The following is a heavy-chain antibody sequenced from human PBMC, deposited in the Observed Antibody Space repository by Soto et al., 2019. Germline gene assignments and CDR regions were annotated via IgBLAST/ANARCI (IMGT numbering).Heavy chain of an antibody. CDR1: GDPLSYGGYY. J-gene: IGHJ5*02. V-gene: IGHV4-31*03. CDR3: AREGHSSWECLYP. Sequence: QVQLQESGPGLVEPSQTLSLVCSVSGDPLSYGGYYWSWVRKYPGKALERIGFVYPTGATYYHPSLESRVTMAVDMSKNEFSVKLTSVSAADTATYYCAREGHSSWECLYPWGQGILVTVSS. D-gene: IGHD1-26*01. CDR2: VYPTGAT.